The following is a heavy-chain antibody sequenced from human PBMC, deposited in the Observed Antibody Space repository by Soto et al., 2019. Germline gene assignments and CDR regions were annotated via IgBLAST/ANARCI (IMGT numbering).Heavy chain of an antibody. J-gene: IGHJ6*02. CDR1: GGSISSYY. Sequence: PSETLSLTCTVSGGSISSYYWSWIRQPAGKGLEWIGYIYYSGSPHYNPSLKSRVTISVDTSKNQFSLKLSSVTAADTAVYYCARDLAGYDFWSGYSNYYGMDVWGQGTTVT. V-gene: IGHV4-59*01. CDR3: ARDLAGYDFWSGYSNYYGMDV. D-gene: IGHD3-3*01. CDR2: IYYSGSP.